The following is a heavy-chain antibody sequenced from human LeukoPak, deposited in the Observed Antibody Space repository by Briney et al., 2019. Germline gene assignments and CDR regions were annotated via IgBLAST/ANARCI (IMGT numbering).Heavy chain of an antibody. Sequence: PGGSLRLSCAASGFTFSSYAMSWVRQAPGKGLEWVSAISGSGGSTYYADSVKGRFTTSRDNSKNTLYLQMNSLRAEDTAVYYCATSPFSSSFYNYYYYMDVWGKGTTVTVSS. J-gene: IGHJ6*03. V-gene: IGHV3-23*01. CDR3: ATSPFSSSFYNYYYYMDV. D-gene: IGHD6-6*01. CDR2: ISGSGGST. CDR1: GFTFSSYA.